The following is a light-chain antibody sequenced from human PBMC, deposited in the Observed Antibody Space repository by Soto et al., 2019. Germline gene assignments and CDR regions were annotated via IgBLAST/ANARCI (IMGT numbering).Light chain of an antibody. CDR1: QSVGSR. CDR2: DAS. Sequence: VVMTQSPATLSVSPGERATLSCRASQSVGSRLAWYQQNPGQAPRLLIYDASTRATGIPARFSGSGSGTEFTLTISSLQSEDLAVYYCQQYYDWYTFGQGTKL. J-gene: IGKJ2*01. CDR3: QQYYDWYT. V-gene: IGKV3-15*01.